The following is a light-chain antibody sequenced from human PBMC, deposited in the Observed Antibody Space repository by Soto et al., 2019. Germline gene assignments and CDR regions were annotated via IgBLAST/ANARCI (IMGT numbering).Light chain of an antibody. CDR3: QQYGSSP. Sequence: EIVLTQSPGTLSLSPGERATLSCRASQSVSSSYLAWYQQKPGQAPRLLIYGASSRATGIPDRFSGSGSGTDFTIIISRLEPEDFAVYYCQQYGSSPFGQGTRLEIK. CDR1: QSVSSSY. V-gene: IGKV3-20*01. J-gene: IGKJ5*01. CDR2: GAS.